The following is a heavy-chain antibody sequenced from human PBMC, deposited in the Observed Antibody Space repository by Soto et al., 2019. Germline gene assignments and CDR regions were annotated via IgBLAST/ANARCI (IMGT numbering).Heavy chain of an antibody. D-gene: IGHD1-7*01. CDR3: ARAEAWNYISWFDP. CDR1: GYVFTTYD. Sequence: QVQLVQSGAEVKKPGASVKVSCRASGYVFTTYDINWVRQAPGQGLEWMGWTKHPSGYTVYAQKFQGRVTLTSNSSISTAYMELSSLRPDDTAIYYFARAEAWNYISWFDPSGQGTAVTVAS. CDR2: TKHPSGYT. J-gene: IGHJ5*02. V-gene: IGHV1-8*01.